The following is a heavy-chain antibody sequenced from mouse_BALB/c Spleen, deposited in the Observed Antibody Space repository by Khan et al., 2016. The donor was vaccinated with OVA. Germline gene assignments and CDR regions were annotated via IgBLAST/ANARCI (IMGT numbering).Heavy chain of an antibody. J-gene: IGHJ4*01. CDR2: IWGDGNT. Sequence: QVQLQQSGPGLVAPSESLSITCTVSGFSLDSFGVNWVRQPPGKGLEWLGVIWGDGNTNYHSGLKSRLTINKDNSKSQVFLRLNSLQTYDTATYYCAKFTPHYDSMDSWGQGTSVTVSS. CDR3: AKFTPHYDSMDS. V-gene: IGHV2-3*01. CDR1: GFSLDSFG. D-gene: IGHD1-1*01.